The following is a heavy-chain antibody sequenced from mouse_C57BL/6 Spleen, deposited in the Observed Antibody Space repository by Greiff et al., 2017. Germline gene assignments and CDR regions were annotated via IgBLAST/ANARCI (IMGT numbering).Heavy chain of an antibody. Sequence: EVKLVESGGGLVKPGGSLKLSCAASGFTFSDYGMHWVRQAPEKGLEWVAYISSGSSTIYYADTVKGRFTISRDNAKNTLFLQMTSLRSEDTAMYYCARWDYGSRYFDVWGTGTTVTVSS. J-gene: IGHJ1*03. CDR1: GFTFSDYG. CDR2: ISSGSSTI. CDR3: ARWDYGSRYFDV. V-gene: IGHV5-17*01. D-gene: IGHD1-1*01.